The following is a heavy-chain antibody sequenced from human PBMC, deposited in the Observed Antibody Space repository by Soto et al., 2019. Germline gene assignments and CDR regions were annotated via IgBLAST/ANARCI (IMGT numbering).Heavy chain of an antibody. CDR2: ISYDGSNK. CDR1: GFTFSSYA. Sequence: GGSLRLSCAASGFTFSSYAMHWVRQAPGKGLEWVAVISYDGSNKYYADSVKGRFTISRDNSKNTLYLQMNSLRAEDTAVYYCARVPLGGGWHKRDYFDYWGQGTLVTVSS. D-gene: IGHD6-19*01. CDR3: ARVPLGGGWHKRDYFDY. V-gene: IGHV3-30-3*01. J-gene: IGHJ4*02.